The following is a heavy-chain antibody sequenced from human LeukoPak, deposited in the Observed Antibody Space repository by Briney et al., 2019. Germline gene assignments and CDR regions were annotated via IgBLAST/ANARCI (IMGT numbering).Heavy chain of an antibody. CDR3: ARQYSSTWYAGYYFDY. CDR1: GFTFSSYP. Sequence: GGSLRLSCAASGFTFSSYPMHWVRQTPGKGLEWVAVISYEGINKDYAESAKGRFTISRDTSTNTLYLQMNSLRPEDTAVYFCARQYSSTWYAGYYFDYWGQGTLVTVSS. CDR2: ISYEGINK. D-gene: IGHD6-13*01. V-gene: IGHV3-30*04. J-gene: IGHJ4*02.